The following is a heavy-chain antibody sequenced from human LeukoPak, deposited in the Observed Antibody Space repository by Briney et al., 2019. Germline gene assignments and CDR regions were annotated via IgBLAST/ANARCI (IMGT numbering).Heavy chain of an antibody. CDR1: GGSISSYY. V-gene: IGHV4-4*07. CDR3: VRERHIASDAFDV. D-gene: IGHD2-21*01. CDR2: IYTSGST. Sequence: SETLSLTCTVSGGSISSYYWSWIRQPAGKGLEWIGRIYTSGSTNYNPSLKSRVTISVDTSKNQFSLKLSSVTAADTAVYYCVRERHIASDAFDVWGQGTLVTVSS. J-gene: IGHJ3*01.